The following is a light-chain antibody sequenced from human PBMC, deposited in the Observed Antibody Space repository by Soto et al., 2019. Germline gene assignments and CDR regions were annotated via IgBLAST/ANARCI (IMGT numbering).Light chain of an antibody. CDR2: KAS. J-gene: IGKJ1*01. V-gene: IGKV1-5*03. CDR3: QQYNSYFWT. Sequence: DIQMTQSPSTLSASVGDRVTITCRASQSLNNDLAWYQQKPGKAPNLLIYKASNLQSGVSSRFSGGGSGTEFTLTISSLQPEDVATYYCQQYNSYFWTFGQGTKVDIK. CDR1: QSLNND.